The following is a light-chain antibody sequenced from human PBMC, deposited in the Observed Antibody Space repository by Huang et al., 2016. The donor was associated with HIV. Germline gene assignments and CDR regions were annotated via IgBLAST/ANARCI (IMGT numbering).Light chain of an antibody. V-gene: IGKV3-15*01. Sequence: TQSPDTLSVSPGEIAILSCRASQSITVNVAWYQQRPGQPPRLLIYDASTRATGIPARFSGWGSGTEFTLFISSVQSEDFALYYCQQYSNWPPWTFGQGPKVDI. CDR1: QSITVN. J-gene: IGKJ1*01. CDR3: QQYSNWPPWT. CDR2: DAS.